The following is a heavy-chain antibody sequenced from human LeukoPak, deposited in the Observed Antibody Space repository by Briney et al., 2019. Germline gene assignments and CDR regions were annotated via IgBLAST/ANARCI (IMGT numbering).Heavy chain of an antibody. D-gene: IGHD6-19*01. CDR3: ARVGYSSEDY. V-gene: IGHV1-69*04. CDR2: TIPILGIA. J-gene: IGHJ4*02. CDR1: GGTFSSYA. Sequence: SVKVSCKASGGTFSSYAISWVRQAPGQGLEWMGRTIPILGIANYAQKFQGRVTITADKSTSTAYMELSSLRSEDTAVYYCARVGYSSEDYWGQGTLVTVSS.